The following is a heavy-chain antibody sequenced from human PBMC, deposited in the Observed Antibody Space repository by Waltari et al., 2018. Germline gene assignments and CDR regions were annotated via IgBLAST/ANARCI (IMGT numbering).Heavy chain of an antibody. CDR1: RCPISSSSYY. D-gene: IGHD2-2*01. Sequence: QLQLQESGPGLVKPSETLSPTCPVSRCPISSSSYYWGWIRQPPGKGREWSGSIYYSGSTYYNPSLKSRVTISVDTSKNQFSLKLSSVTAADTAVYYCARLVVPAANQYYFDYWGQGTLVTVSS. V-gene: IGHV4-39*01. CDR2: IYYSGST. J-gene: IGHJ4*02. CDR3: ARLVVPAANQYYFDY.